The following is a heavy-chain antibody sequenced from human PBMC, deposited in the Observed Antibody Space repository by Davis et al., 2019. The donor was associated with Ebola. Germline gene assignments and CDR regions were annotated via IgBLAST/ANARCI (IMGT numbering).Heavy chain of an antibody. Sequence: PGGSLRLSCAASGFTFRSYAMHWVRQAPGKGLEWVGFISNDGNYENYADSVKGRFTISRDNSKNTVHLQMSSLRTEDTAVYYCARGHVSSDDWGQGTLVTVSS. V-gene: IGHV3-30-3*01. CDR1: GFTFRSYA. CDR2: ISNDGNYE. J-gene: IGHJ4*02. CDR3: ARGHVSSDD.